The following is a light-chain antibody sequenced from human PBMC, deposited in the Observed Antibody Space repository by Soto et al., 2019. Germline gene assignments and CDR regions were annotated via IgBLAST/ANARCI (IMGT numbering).Light chain of an antibody. CDR2: AAS. J-gene: IGKJ4*02. CDR1: QSISSY. CDR3: QQSYCTLLT. V-gene: IGKV1-39*01. Sequence: DIQMTQSPSSLSASVGDRVTITCRASQSISSYLNWYQQKPGKAPKLLIYAASSLQSGVPSRFSGSGSGTDFTLTISSLQPDDFATYYCQQSYCTLLTFGGGTKVEIK.